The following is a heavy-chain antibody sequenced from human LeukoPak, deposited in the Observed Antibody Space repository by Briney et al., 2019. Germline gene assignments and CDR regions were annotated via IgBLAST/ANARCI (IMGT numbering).Heavy chain of an antibody. CDR1: GASISSGGYS. J-gene: IGHJ5*02. Sequence: SETLSLTCVVSGASISSGGYSWSWIRQPPGKGLEWIGCIYHSGGTHYNPSLKSRVTMSVDTSKNQISLNLNSMTAADTALYYCARDIWGSSTWGPGTLVTVPS. V-gene: IGHV4-30-2*01. CDR2: IYHSGGT. CDR3: ARDIWGSST. D-gene: IGHD3-16*01.